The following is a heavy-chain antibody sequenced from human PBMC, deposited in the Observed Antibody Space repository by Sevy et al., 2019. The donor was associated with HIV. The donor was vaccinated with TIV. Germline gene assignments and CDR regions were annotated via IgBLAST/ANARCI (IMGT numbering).Heavy chain of an antibody. CDR3: ARITMVRGVIIMSHYLWYYYGMDV. CDR1: GFTFSSYW. D-gene: IGHD3-10*01. V-gene: IGHV3-7*01. J-gene: IGHJ6*02. Sequence: GGSLRLSCAASGFTFSSYWMSWVRQAPGKGLEWVANIKQDGSEKYYVDSVKGRFTISRDNAKNSLYLQMNSLRAEDTAVYYCARITMVRGVIIMSHYLWYYYGMDVWGQGTTVTVSS. CDR2: IKQDGSEK.